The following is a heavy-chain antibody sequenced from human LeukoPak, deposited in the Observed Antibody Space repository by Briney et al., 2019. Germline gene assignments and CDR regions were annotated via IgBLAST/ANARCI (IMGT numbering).Heavy chain of an antibody. V-gene: IGHV3-23*01. CDR2: ITGSGGST. CDR1: GLTFSSHA. Sequence: PGGSLRLSCVASGLTFSSHAMTWVRQTPEKGLEWVSGITGSGGSTYHAESVKGRFTISRDNSKNTLYLQMNNLRAEDTAVYYCARDFRGDDYMDVWGKGTTVTVSS. J-gene: IGHJ6*03. D-gene: IGHD3-16*01. CDR3: ARDFRGDDYMDV.